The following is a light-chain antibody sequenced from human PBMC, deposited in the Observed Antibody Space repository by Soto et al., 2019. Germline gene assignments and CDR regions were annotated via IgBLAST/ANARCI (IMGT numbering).Light chain of an antibody. Sequence: DIVMTQSPLSLPVTPGEPASISCRSSQSLLHSEYNYLDWYLQKAGQSPQLLIYLGSNRASGVPDRFSGSESGTDFTLKISRVEAEDVGVYYFMQALQTPYTFGQGTRLEIK. CDR2: LGS. J-gene: IGKJ5*01. CDR3: MQALQTPYT. CDR1: QSLLHSEYNY. V-gene: IGKV2-28*01.